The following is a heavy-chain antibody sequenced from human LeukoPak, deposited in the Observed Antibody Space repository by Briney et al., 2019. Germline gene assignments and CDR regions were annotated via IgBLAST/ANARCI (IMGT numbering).Heavy chain of an antibody. CDR3: ARTSDYYDSSGYYNFDY. CDR2: IYHSGST. CDR1: GYSISSGYY. Sequence: SETLSLTCTVSGYSISSGYYWGWIRQPPGKGLEWIGSIYHSGSTYYNPSLKSRVTISVDTSKNQFSLKLSSVTAADTAVYYCARTSDYYDSSGYYNFDYWGQGTLVTVSS. D-gene: IGHD3-22*01. V-gene: IGHV4-38-2*02. J-gene: IGHJ4*02.